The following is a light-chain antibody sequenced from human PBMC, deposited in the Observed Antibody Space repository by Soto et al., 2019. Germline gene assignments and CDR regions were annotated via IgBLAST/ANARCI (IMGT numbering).Light chain of an antibody. V-gene: IGLV2-14*01. CDR2: DVS. CDR1: SSDVGGYNY. Sequence: QSALTQPASVSGSPGQSITISCTGTSSDVGGYNYVSWYQQHPGKAPKLMIYDVSNRPSGVSNLFSASKSGNTASLTISGLQSEDEADYYCSSYTSSSFWVFGGGTKLTVL. J-gene: IGLJ3*02. CDR3: SSYTSSSFWV.